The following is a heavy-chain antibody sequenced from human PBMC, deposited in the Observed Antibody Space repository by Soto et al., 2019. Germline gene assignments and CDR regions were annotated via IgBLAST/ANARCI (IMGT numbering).Heavy chain of an antibody. CDR3: ARRHAHDFYDRSGDVP. CDR2: IYLGGSI. V-gene: IGHV4-59*08. Sequence: SETLSLTCSVSGASTSSYYYTWIRQTPGKGLEWIGYIYLGGSINYNPSFKSRVIISVDTSKNQFSVRLSSVTAADTAVYYCARRHAHDFYDRSGDVPWGQGTQVTVSS. CDR1: GASTSSYY. D-gene: IGHD3-22*01. J-gene: IGHJ4*02.